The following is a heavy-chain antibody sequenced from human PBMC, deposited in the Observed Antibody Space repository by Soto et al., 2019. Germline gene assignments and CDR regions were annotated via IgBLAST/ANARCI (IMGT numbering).Heavy chain of an antibody. Sequence: GGSLRLSCAASGFTFSSYGMHWVRQAPGKGLEWVAVISYDGSNKYYADSVKGRFTISRDNSKNTLYLQMNSLRAEDTAVYYCAKDESDPLYYYYGMDAWGQGTTVTVSS. V-gene: IGHV3-30*18. CDR1: GFTFSSYG. CDR3: AKDESDPLYYYYGMDA. J-gene: IGHJ6*02. CDR2: ISYDGSNK.